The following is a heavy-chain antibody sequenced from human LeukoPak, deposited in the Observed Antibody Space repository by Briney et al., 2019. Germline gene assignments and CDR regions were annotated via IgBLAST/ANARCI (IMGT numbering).Heavy chain of an antibody. CDR1: GGSFSGYY. CDR2: INHSGST. D-gene: IGHD6-13*01. J-gene: IGHJ5*02. CDR3: ARSIAQYNWFDP. V-gene: IGHV4-34*01. Sequence: PSETLSLTCAVSGGSFSGYYWSWIRQPPGKGLEWIGEINHSGSTNYNPSLKSRVTISVDTSKNQFSLKLSSVTAADTAVYYCARSIAQYNWFDPWGQGTLVTVSS.